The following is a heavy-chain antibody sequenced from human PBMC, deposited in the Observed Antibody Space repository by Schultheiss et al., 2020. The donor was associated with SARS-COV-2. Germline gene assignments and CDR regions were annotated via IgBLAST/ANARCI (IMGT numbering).Heavy chain of an antibody. D-gene: IGHD3-10*01. CDR2: INSDGSNI. CDR3: ASHRVRGGPMDV. V-gene: IGHV3-74*01. Sequence: GGSLRLSCAASGFTFSSYSMNWVRQAPGKGLVWVSRINSDGSNINYADFVKGRFTISRDNAKNTLYLQMNSLRAEDTAVYYCASHRVRGGPMDVWGQGTTVTVSS. CDR1: GFTFSSYS. J-gene: IGHJ6*02.